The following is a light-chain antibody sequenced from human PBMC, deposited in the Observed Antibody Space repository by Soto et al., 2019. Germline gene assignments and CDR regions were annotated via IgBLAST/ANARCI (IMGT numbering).Light chain of an antibody. V-gene: IGKV3-20*01. CDR3: QQYGASPFT. CDR1: ESIYINS. CDR2: GAS. J-gene: IGKJ3*01. Sequence: EIVLTQSQGTLSLSPGESATLSCKASESIYINSFAWYYQKPGQPPRLLIYGASTRATGIPDRFSGSGSGTDFVLSIDRLEVEDSGIYYCQQYGASPFTVGPGTRVDIK.